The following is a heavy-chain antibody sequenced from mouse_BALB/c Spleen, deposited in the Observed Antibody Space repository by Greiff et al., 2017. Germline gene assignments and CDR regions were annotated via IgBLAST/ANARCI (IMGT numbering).Heavy chain of an antibody. Sequence: QVQLKESGPGLVQPSQSLSITCTVSGFSLTSYGVPWVRQSPGKGLEWLGVIWSGGSTDYNAAFISRLSISKDNSKSQVFFKMNSLQANDTAIYYCARNKAYDYDCGSLVDYWGQGTAVTVSS. J-gene: IGHJ4*01. CDR1: GFSLTSYG. CDR2: IWSGGST. CDR3: ARNKAYDYDCGSLVDY. V-gene: IGHV2-2*02. D-gene: IGHD2-4*01.